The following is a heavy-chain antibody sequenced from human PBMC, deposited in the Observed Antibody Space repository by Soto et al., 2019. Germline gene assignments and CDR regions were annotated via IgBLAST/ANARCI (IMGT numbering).Heavy chain of an antibody. CDR1: GYTFNSYA. D-gene: IGHD2-21*02. V-gene: IGHV1-69*13. J-gene: IGHJ6*02. Sequence: GASVKVSCKASGYTFNSYAMHWVRQAPGQRLEWMGGIIPIFGTANYAQKFQGRVTITADESTSTAYMELSSLRSEDTAVYYCARDRDIVVVTAIRYYGMDVWGQGTTVTSP. CDR2: IIPIFGTA. CDR3: ARDRDIVVVTAIRYYGMDV.